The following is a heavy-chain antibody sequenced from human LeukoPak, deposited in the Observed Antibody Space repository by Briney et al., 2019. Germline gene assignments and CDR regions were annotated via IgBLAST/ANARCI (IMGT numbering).Heavy chain of an antibody. V-gene: IGHV4-59*11. CDR2: ISYIGST. D-gene: IGHD4-17*01. J-gene: IGHJ3*02. Sequence: PSETLSLTCAVSADSFSSHYGTWIRQPPGKGLGWIGYISYIGSTNYNPSLKSRVTISIDTSKNQFSLKLSSVTAADTAVYYCARDLVTVTKGFDIWGQGTMVTVSS. CDR3: ARDLVTVTKGFDI. CDR1: ADSFSSHY.